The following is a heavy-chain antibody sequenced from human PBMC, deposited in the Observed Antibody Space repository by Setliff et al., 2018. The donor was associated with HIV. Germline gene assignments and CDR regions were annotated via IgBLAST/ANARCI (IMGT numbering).Heavy chain of an antibody. D-gene: IGHD6-13*01. V-gene: IGHV3-74*01. CDR1: GFTFSNHW. J-gene: IGHJ4*02. Sequence: PGGSLRLSCAASGFTFSNHWMYWVRQVPGKGLVWVSRISSDGTGKSYADSVKGRFTISRDNTKNTLYLQMNSLRAEDTAVYYCARPYSSSWYPGYYYFGYWGQGTLVTVSS. CDR3: ARPYSSSWYPGYYYFGY. CDR2: ISSDGTGK.